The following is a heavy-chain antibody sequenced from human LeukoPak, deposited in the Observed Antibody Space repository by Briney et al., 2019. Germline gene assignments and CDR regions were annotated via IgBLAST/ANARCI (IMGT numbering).Heavy chain of an antibody. J-gene: IGHJ3*02. Sequence: ASVKVSCKASEYTFTSYDINWVRQATGQGLERMGWMNPNSGNTGYAQKFQGRVTMTRNTSISTAYMELSSLRSEDTAVYYCARAGITMVRGVIEGDAFDIWGQGTMVTVSS. CDR3: ARAGITMVRGVIEGDAFDI. CDR1: EYTFTSYD. CDR2: MNPNSGNT. V-gene: IGHV1-8*01. D-gene: IGHD3-10*01.